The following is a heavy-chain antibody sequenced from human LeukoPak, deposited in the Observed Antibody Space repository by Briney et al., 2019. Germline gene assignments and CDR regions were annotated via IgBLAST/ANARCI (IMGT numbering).Heavy chain of an antibody. CDR3: AKPDYYDSSGYLVAFDY. D-gene: IGHD3-22*01. Sequence: GGSLRLSCAASGFTFSSYAMSWVRQAPGKGLEWVSAVSGSGGSTYYADSVKGRFTISRDNSKNTPYLQMNSLRAEDTAVYYCAKPDYYDSSGYLVAFDYWGQGTLVTVSS. CDR1: GFTFSSYA. V-gene: IGHV3-23*01. J-gene: IGHJ4*02. CDR2: VSGSGGST.